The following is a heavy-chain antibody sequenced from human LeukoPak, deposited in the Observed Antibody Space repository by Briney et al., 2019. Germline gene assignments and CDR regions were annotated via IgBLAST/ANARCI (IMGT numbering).Heavy chain of an antibody. V-gene: IGHV3-74*01. CDR2: LNGDGRVT. Sequence: PGGSLRLSCAASGFTFSKFWTYWVRQAPGKRPVWVSRLNGDGRVTNYADSVKGRFTISRDNAKNSMYLQMNSLRAEDTAVYYCTRDPGRCTSTSCYPDYWGQGTLVTVSS. CDR1: GFTFSKFW. CDR3: TRDPGRCTSTSCYPDY. D-gene: IGHD2-2*01. J-gene: IGHJ4*02.